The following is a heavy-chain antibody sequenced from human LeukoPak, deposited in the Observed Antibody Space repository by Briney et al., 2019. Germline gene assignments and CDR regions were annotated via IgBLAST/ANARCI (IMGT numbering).Heavy chain of an antibody. J-gene: IGHJ4*02. Sequence: GGSLRLSCAASGFTFSSYEMNWVRQAPGKGLEWVSYISSSGSTIYYADSVKGRFTISRDNAKNSLYLQMNSLRAEDTAMYCCARDQRVTGRPDIDYWGQGTLVIVSS. CDR1: GFTFSSYE. D-gene: IGHD6-6*01. CDR3: ARDQRVTGRPDIDY. CDR2: ISSSGSTI. V-gene: IGHV3-48*03.